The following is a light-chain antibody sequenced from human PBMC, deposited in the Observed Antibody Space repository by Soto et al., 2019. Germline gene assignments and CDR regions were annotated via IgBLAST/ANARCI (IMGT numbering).Light chain of an antibody. J-gene: IGLJ2*01. CDR1: SSDLGGYNY. Sequence: QSALTQPASVSGSPGQSITISCTGTSSDLGGYNYVSWYQQHPGKAPKLMIYEVSNRPSGVSNRFSGSKSGNTASLTISGLQAEDEADYYCSSYTSSSTLGVVFGGGTQLTVL. V-gene: IGLV2-14*01. CDR2: EVS. CDR3: SSYTSSSTLGVV.